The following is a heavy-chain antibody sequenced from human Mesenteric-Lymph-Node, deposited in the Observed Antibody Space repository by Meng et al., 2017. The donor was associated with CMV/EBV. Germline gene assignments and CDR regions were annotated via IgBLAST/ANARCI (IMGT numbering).Heavy chain of an antibody. Sequence: GGSLRLSCAASGFTFSSHAMSWVRQAPGKGLEWVSGFSRNGEGTYYADSVGGRFTIARDTSKDTLYLQMSSLRAEDTALYYCAKGSRDGFNGLFDYWGQGALVTVSS. V-gene: IGHV3-23*01. CDR2: FSRNGEGT. D-gene: IGHD5-24*01. CDR3: AKGSRDGFNGLFDY. CDR1: GFTFSSHA. J-gene: IGHJ4*02.